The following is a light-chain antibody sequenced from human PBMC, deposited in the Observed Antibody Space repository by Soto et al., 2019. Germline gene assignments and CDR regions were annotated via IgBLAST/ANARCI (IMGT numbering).Light chain of an antibody. CDR2: AAS. CDR1: QSISSY. J-gene: IGKJ2*01. Sequence: DIQMNQSPSSLSASVGDRVTITCRASQSISSYLNWYQPKPGTAPKLLIYAASSLQSGVPSRFSGSGSGTDFTITISILQPDDFATYYCQQSSSTPHTFGQGTKLEIK. V-gene: IGKV1-39*01. CDR3: QQSSSTPHT.